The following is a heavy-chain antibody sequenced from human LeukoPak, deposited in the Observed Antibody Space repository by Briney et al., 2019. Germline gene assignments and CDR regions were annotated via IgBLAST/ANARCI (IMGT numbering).Heavy chain of an antibody. CDR2: ISYDGSNK. J-gene: IGHJ4*02. CDR1: GFTFSSYA. CDR3: AKGGSFRAFDY. D-gene: IGHD6-13*01. V-gene: IGHV3-30-3*01. Sequence: GGSLRLSCAASGFTFSSYAMHWVRQAPGKGLEWVAVISYDGSNKYYADSVKGRFTISRDNSKNTLYLQMNSLRADDTALYYCAKGGSFRAFDYWGQGTLVTVSS.